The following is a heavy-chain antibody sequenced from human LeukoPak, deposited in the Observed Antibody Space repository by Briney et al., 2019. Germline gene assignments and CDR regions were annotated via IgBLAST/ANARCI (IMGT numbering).Heavy chain of an antibody. D-gene: IGHD2-2*01. CDR2: NSAYNGNT. Sequence: ASVKVSCKASGYTFTSYGISWVRQAPGQGLEWMGWNSAYNGNTNYAQKLQGRVTMTTDTSTSTAYMELRSLRSDDTAVYYCARDYMTFVVVPAAGGSDYWGQGTLVTVSS. CDR1: GYTFTSYG. V-gene: IGHV1-18*04. J-gene: IGHJ4*02. CDR3: ARDYMTFVVVPAAGGSDY.